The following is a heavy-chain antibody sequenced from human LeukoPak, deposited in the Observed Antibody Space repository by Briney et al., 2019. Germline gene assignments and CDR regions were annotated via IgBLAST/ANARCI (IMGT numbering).Heavy chain of an antibody. CDR2: IYHSGST. D-gene: IGHD3-22*01. CDR1: GGSISSGGYS. CDR3: ASYYYDSLAFDY. J-gene: IGHJ4*02. Sequence: SETLSLTCAVSGGSISSGGYSWSWIRQPPGKGLEWIGYIYHSGSTYYNPSLKSRVTISVDRSKNQFSLKLSSVTAADTAVYYCASYYYDSLAFDYWGQGTLVTVSS. V-gene: IGHV4-30-2*02.